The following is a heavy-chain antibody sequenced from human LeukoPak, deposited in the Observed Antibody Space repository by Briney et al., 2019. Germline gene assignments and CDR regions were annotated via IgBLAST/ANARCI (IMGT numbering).Heavy chain of an antibody. V-gene: IGHV3-53*01. D-gene: IGHD3/OR15-3a*01. Sequence: TGGSLRLSCAASGFTVSNNYMNWVRQAPGKGLEWVSVIYSVATTYYADSVKGRFTISRDNAKNTLYVQMNSLSDEDTAVYFCARGTSGLGAFDMWGQGTMVTVYS. CDR2: IYSVATT. CDR1: GFTVSNNY. J-gene: IGHJ3*02. CDR3: ARGTSGLGAFDM.